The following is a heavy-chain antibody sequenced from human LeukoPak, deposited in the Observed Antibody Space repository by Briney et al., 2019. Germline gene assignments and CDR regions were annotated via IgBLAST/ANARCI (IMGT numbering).Heavy chain of an antibody. CDR3: ARTGESSTYYYDSSGPDY. CDR2: ISAYNGNT. J-gene: IGHJ4*02. V-gene: IGHV1-18*01. D-gene: IGHD3-22*01. Sequence: ASVKVSCKASGYTFTSYGISWVRQAPGQGLEWMGWISAYNGNTNYAQKLQGRVTMTIDTSTSTAYMELRSLRSDDTAVYYCARTGESSTYYYDSSGPDYWGQGTLVTVSS. CDR1: GYTFTSYG.